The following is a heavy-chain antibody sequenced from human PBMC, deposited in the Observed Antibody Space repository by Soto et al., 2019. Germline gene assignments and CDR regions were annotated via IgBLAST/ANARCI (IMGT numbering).Heavy chain of an antibody. D-gene: IGHD3-3*01. CDR3: AKGYYDFWSGYYSPDSFDY. CDR1: GFTFSSYG. Sequence: GGSLRLSCAASGFTFSSYGMHWVRQAPGKGLEWVAVISYDGSNKYYADSVKGRFTISRDNSKNTLYLQMNSLRAEDTAVYYCAKGYYDFWSGYYSPDSFDYLGQGTLVTVS. J-gene: IGHJ4*02. V-gene: IGHV3-30*18. CDR2: ISYDGSNK.